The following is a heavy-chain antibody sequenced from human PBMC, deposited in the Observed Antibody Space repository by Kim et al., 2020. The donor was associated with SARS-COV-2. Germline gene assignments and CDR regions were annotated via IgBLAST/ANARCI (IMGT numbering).Heavy chain of an antibody. CDR3: ARCLVATIIMGSGHWFDP. CDR2: IIPIFGTA. D-gene: IGHD5-12*01. CDR1: GGTFSSYA. Sequence: SVKVSCKASGGTFSSYAISWVRQAPGQGLEWMGGIIPIFGTANYAQKFQGRVTITADESTSTAYMELSSLRSEDTAVYYCARCLVATIIMGSGHWFDPWGQGTLVTVSS. J-gene: IGHJ5*02. V-gene: IGHV1-69*13.